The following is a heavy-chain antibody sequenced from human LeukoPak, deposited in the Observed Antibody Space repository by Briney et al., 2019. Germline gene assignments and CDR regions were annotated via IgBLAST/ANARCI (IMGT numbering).Heavy chain of an antibody. V-gene: IGHV3-33*01. Sequence: HGGSLRLSCAASGIIFSSSGMHWVRQAPGKGLEWVAMIWSDGSNEYYADSVKGRFTISRDNSKNTLYLQMNSLRAEDTAVYYCARDKGLRSLDSWGQGTLVTVSS. CDR2: IWSDGSNE. J-gene: IGHJ4*02. CDR1: GIIFSSSG. D-gene: IGHD4-17*01. CDR3: ARDKGLRSLDS.